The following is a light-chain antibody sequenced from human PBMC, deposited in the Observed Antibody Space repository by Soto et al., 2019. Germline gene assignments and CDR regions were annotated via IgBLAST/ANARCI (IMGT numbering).Light chain of an antibody. Sequence: EIVLTQSPGTLSLSPGERATLSCRASQSVSSSYLAWYQQKPGQAPRLLIYGASSRATGIPDRFSGSGSGTDLTLTISRLEPEDFLVYYCQQYGSSPRTFGQGAKLEIK. CDR1: QSVSSSY. J-gene: IGKJ1*01. V-gene: IGKV3-20*01. CDR2: GAS. CDR3: QQYGSSPRT.